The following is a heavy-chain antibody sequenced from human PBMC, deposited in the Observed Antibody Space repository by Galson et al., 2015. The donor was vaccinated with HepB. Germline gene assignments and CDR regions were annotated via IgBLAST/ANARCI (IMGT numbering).Heavy chain of an antibody. CDR2: TSSNGATI. V-gene: IGHV3-48*02. CDR1: GLTFTSST. Sequence: SLRLSCAASGLTFTSSTMNWVRQAPGRGLEWLTYTSSNGATIYYADSVKGRATLSRDNANNSVFLQINSLRDDDSALYFCARSGLCHRTTCATAGVGSAGYWFFDLWGRGTPVTVSS. J-gene: IGHJ2*01. CDR3: ARSGLCHRTTCATAGVGSAGYWFFDL. D-gene: IGHD1-26*01.